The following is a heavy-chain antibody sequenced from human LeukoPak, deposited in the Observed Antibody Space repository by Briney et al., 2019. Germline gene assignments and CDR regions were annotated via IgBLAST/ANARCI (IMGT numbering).Heavy chain of an antibody. Sequence: PGRSLRLSCAASGFTFSSYAMHWVRQAPGKGLEWVSSITSSSSYIYYGDSVKGRFTISGDNAKNSLYLQMNGLRAEDTAVYYCARHVVAVGFDYWGQGTLVTVSS. CDR2: ITSSSSYI. CDR3: ARHVVAVGFDY. CDR1: GFTFSSYA. D-gene: IGHD3-22*01. V-gene: IGHV3-21*01. J-gene: IGHJ4*02.